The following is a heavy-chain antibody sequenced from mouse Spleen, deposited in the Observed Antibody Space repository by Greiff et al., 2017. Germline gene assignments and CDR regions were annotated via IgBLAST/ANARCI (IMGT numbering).Heavy chain of an antibody. V-gene: IGHV1-18*01. CDR3: ARSDYGSSYPAWFAY. D-gene: IGHD1-1*01. CDR2: INPNNGGT. Sequence: DVQLQESGPELVKPGASVKIPCKASGYTFTDYNMDWVEQSHGKSLEWIGDINPNNGGTIYNQKFKGKATLTVDKSSSTAYMELRSLTSEDTAVYYCARSDYGSSYPAWFAYWGQGTLVTVSA. CDR1: GYTFTDYN. J-gene: IGHJ3*01.